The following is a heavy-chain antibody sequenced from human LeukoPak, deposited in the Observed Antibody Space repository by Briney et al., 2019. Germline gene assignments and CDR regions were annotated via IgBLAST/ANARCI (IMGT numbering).Heavy chain of an antibody. V-gene: IGHV3-7*03. D-gene: IGHD3-10*01. CDR2: IKQDGSEK. CDR3: AKDGVRESGGD. J-gene: IGHJ4*02. CDR1: GFTFSSYW. Sequence: GGSLRLSCAASGFTFSSYWMSWVRQAPGKGLEWVANIKQDGSEKYYVDSVKGRFTISRDNSKNTLYLQMNSLRAEDTAVYYCAKDGVRESGGDWGQGTLVTVSS.